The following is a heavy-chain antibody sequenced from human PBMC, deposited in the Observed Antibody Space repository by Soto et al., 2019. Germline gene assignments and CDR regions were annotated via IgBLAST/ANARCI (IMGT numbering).Heavy chain of an antibody. D-gene: IGHD3-3*02. J-gene: IGHJ3*02. CDR1: GFPFSFYG. V-gene: IGHV3-33*01. CDR2: IVSDGSAI. CDR3: ARDDAFDNENGFDM. Sequence: GGSLRLSCAVSGFPFSFYGFHWVRQSPGKGLEWLGVIVSDGSAIYHADSLEGRFFISRDNSKDILYLQMNSLRVEDTAAYYCARDDAFDNENGFDMWGQGTMVTVSS.